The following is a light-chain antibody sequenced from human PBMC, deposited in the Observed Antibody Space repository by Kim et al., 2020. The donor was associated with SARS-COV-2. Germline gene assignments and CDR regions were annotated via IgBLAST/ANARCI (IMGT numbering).Light chain of an antibody. V-gene: IGLV3-19*01. CDR1: SLRSYY. CDR3: NSRDSSGNHLV. Sequence: ALGQTVRITGQGDSLRSYYASWYQQKPGQAPVLVIYGKNNRPSGIPDRFSGSSSGNTASLTITGAQAEDEAGYYCNSRDSSGNHLVFGGGTQLTVL. CDR2: GKN. J-gene: IGLJ2*01.